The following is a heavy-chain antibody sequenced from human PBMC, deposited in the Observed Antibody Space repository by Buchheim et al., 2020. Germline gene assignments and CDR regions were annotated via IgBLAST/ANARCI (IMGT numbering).Heavy chain of an antibody. Sequence: QVQLQQWGAGLLKPSETLSLTCAVYGGSFSGYYWSWIRQPPGKGLEWIGEINHSGSTNYNPSLKSRVTISVDTSKNQFSLKLSSVTAADTAVHYCASRGSGYYYDYWYFDLWGRGTL. J-gene: IGHJ2*01. V-gene: IGHV4-34*01. D-gene: IGHD3-22*01. CDR2: INHSGST. CDR3: ASRGSGYYYDYWYFDL. CDR1: GGSFSGYY.